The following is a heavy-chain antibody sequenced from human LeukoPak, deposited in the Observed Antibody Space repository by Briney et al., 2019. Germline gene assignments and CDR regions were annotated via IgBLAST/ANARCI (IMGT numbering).Heavy chain of an antibody. CDR2: IYPGDSVT. D-gene: IGHD5-24*01. CDR3: ARGGDGYNLNFDY. Sequence: GESLKISCKGTGYTFTSYWIGWVRQMPGKGLEWMGIIYPGDSVTRYSPSFQGQVTISADKSISTAYLQWSSLKASDTAMYYCARGGDGYNLNFDYCGQGTLVTVSS. V-gene: IGHV5-51*01. J-gene: IGHJ4*02. CDR1: GYTFTSYW.